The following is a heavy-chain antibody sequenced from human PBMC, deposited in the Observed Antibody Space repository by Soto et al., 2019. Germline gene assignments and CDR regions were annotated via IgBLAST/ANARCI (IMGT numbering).Heavy chain of an antibody. CDR3: ARGFYSYGSFYYYYYYMDV. CDR2: IYYSGST. CDR1: GGSISSYY. V-gene: IGHV4-59*01. J-gene: IGHJ6*03. D-gene: IGHD5-18*01. Sequence: SETLSLTCTFSGGSISSYYWSLIRQPPGKGLEWIGYIYYSGSTNYNPSLKRRVTISVDTSKNQFFLKLSSVTAADTAVYYCARGFYSYGSFYYYYYYMDVWGKGTTVTVSS.